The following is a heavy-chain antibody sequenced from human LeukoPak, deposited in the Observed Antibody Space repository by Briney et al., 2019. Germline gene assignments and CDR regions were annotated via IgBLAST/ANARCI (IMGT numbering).Heavy chain of an antibody. CDR1: GFTFDDYA. CDR3: AKASLPYSSGWYVN. V-gene: IGHV3-43*02. CDR2: ISGDGGST. D-gene: IGHD6-19*01. J-gene: IGHJ4*02. Sequence: PGGSLRLSCAASGFTFDDYAMHWVRQAPGKGLEWVSLISGDGGSTYYADSVKGRFTISRDNSKDSLYLQMNSLRTEDTALYYCAKASLPYSSGWYVNWGQGTLVTVSS.